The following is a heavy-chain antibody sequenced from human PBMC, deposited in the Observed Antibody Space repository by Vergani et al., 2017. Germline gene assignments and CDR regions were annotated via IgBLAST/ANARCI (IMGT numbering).Heavy chain of an antibody. V-gene: IGHV4-61*02. CDR2: IYTSGST. CDR1: GGSISSGSYY. J-gene: IGHJ6*02. D-gene: IGHD5-24*01. Sequence: QVQLQESGPGLVKPSQTLSLTCTVSGGSISSGSYYWSWIRQPAGKGLEWIGRIYTSGSTNYNPSLKSRVTISVDTSKNQFSLKLSSVTAADTAVYYCAGGGVGMATTFYYYYGMDVWGQGTTVTVSS. CDR3: AGGGVGMATTFYYYYGMDV.